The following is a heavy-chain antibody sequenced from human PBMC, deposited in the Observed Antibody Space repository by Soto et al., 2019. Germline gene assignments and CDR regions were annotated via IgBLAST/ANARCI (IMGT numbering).Heavy chain of an antibody. V-gene: IGHV3-23*01. CDR1: GFTFSSYA. Sequence: GGSLRLSCAASGFTFSSYAMSWVRQAPGKGLEWVSATSGSGGSTYYADSVKGRFTISRDNSKNTLYLQMNSLRAEDTAVYYCAKDGPPYSSSEYDYWGQGTLVTVSS. CDR2: TSGSGGST. D-gene: IGHD6-6*01. J-gene: IGHJ4*02. CDR3: AKDGPPYSSSEYDY.